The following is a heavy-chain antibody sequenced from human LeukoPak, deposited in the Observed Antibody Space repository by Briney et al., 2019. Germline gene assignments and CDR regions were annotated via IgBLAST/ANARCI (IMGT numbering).Heavy chain of an antibody. CDR3: ARDGAVAGRDY. V-gene: IGHV4-61*02. J-gene: IGHJ4*02. D-gene: IGHD6-19*01. Sequence: SETLSLTCTVSGASISSGNDYWSWIRQPAGKGLEWIGRVYTGGSTNYNPSLKSRVTLSVDTSKNQFSLKLSSVTAADTAVYYCARDGAVAGRDYWGQGTLVTVSS. CDR2: VYTGGST. CDR1: GASISSGNDY.